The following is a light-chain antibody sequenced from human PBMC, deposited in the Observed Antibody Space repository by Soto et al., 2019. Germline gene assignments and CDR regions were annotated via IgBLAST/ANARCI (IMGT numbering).Light chain of an antibody. CDR2: DVT. CDR3: CSYTGSYSYV. Sequence: QSALTQPHSVSGSPGQSVTISCTGTSSDVGGYSYVSWYQQHPGKAIQLIIYDVTERPSGVPDRFSGSKSGNTASLTISGLQAEDEADYYCCSYTGSYSYVFGIGTKVTVL. CDR1: SSDVGGYSY. V-gene: IGLV2-11*01. J-gene: IGLJ1*01.